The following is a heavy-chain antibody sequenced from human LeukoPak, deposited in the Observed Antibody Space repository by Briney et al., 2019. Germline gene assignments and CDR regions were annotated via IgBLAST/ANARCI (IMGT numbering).Heavy chain of an antibody. J-gene: IGHJ4*02. V-gene: IGHV3-21*01. D-gene: IGHD3-22*01. Sequence: PGGSLRLSRAASAFSFRSYSMQWVRQAPGKGLEWASSISSDSSYIYYADSVKGRFTISRDNAKNSLYLQMNGLRAEDKAVYYCASPRGASGYFDCWGQGTLVTVSS. CDR1: AFSFRSYS. CDR2: ISSDSSYI. CDR3: ASPRGASGYFDC.